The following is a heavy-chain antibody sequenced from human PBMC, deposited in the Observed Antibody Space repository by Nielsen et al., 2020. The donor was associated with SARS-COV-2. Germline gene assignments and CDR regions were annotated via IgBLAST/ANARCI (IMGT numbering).Heavy chain of an antibody. J-gene: IGHJ6*02. Sequence: GESLKISCAASGFTFSSYWMHWVRQAPGKGLVWVSRINSDGSSTSYADSVKGRFTISRDNAKNTLYLQMNSLRAEDTAVYYCARSALWLVDLGGMDVWGQGTTVTVSS. CDR1: GFTFSSYW. CDR2: INSDGSST. D-gene: IGHD6-19*01. CDR3: ARSALWLVDLGGMDV. V-gene: IGHV3-74*01.